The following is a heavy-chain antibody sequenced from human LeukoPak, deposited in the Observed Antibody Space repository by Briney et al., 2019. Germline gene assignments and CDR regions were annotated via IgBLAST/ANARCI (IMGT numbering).Heavy chain of an antibody. V-gene: IGHV1-46*01. CDR2: INPSGGST. J-gene: IGHJ4*02. D-gene: IGHD1-26*01. CDR3: ARALGRGATTAAY. Sequence: GASVKVSCKVSGYTLTELSMHWVRQAPGQGLEWMGIINPSGGSTSYAQKFQGRVTMTRDTSTSTVYMELSSLRSEDTAVYYCARALGRGATTAAYWGQGTLVTVSS. CDR1: GYTLTELS.